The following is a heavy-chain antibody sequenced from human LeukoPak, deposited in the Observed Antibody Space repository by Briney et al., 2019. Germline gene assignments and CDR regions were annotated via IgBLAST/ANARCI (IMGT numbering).Heavy chain of an antibody. J-gene: IGHJ3*02. CDR1: GYTLTELS. CDR3: ATKFIARVMRSPAYKGAFDI. Sequence: ASVKVSCKVSGYTLTELSLHWVRQAPGKGLEWMGGFDPEDGETIYAQKFQGRVTMTEDTSTDTAYMELSSLRSEDTAVYYCATKFIARVMRSPAYKGAFDIWAQGTMVTVSS. V-gene: IGHV1-24*01. CDR2: FDPEDGET. D-gene: IGHD3-16*01.